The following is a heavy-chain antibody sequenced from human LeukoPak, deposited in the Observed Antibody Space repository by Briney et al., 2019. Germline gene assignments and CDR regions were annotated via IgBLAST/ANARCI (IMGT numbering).Heavy chain of an antibody. CDR2: IYNSGSA. CDR3: ARSYSETYYGTFDY. J-gene: IGHJ4*02. Sequence: SETLSLTCTVSGGSISTYYWSWIRQPPGKGLERIGYIYNSGSANYNPSLKSRVTISVDTSKKQFSLKMNSVTAADTAVYYCARSYSETYYGTFDYWGQGLLVTVSS. V-gene: IGHV4-59*01. CDR1: GGSISTYY. D-gene: IGHD3-10*01.